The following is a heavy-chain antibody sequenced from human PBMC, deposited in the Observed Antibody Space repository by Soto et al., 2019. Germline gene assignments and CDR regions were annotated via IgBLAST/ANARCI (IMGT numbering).Heavy chain of an antibody. V-gene: IGHV4-31*03. D-gene: IGHD3-10*01. CDR2: IYYSGST. CDR1: GGSISSGGYY. CDR3: ARTMHYYGSGPAFDP. Sequence: QVQLQESGPGLVKPSQTLSLTCTVSGGSISSGGYYWSWIRQHPGKGLEWIGYIYYSGSTYYNPSLKSRVTIAVDTAKNQFSLKLSSVTAADTAVYYCARTMHYYGSGPAFDPWGQGTLVTVSS. J-gene: IGHJ5*02.